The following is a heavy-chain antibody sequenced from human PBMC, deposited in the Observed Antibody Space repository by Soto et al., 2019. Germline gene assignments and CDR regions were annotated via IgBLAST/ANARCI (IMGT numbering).Heavy chain of an antibody. CDR2: ISSSSSTI. CDR1: GFTFSSYS. CDR3: ARDEIDYGEDYGMDV. Sequence: GGSLRLSCAASGFTFSSYSMNWVRQAPGKGLEWVSYISSSSSTIYYADSVKGRFTISRDNAKNSLYLQMNSLRDEDTAVYYCARDEIDYGEDYGMDVWGQGTTVTVSS. V-gene: IGHV3-48*02. J-gene: IGHJ6*02. D-gene: IGHD4-17*01.